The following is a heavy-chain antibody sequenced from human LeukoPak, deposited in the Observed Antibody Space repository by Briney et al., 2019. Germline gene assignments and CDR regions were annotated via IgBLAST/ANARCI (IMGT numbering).Heavy chain of an antibody. CDR2: INPGGGGA. CDR1: GYTFTTYY. CDR3: ARRRVDGYNYYFDF. Sequence: GASVKVSCKASGYTFTTYYMHCVRQAPGQGLEWMGLINPGGGGATSAQKFQGRFTMTRDTSTSTVYMELSSLTSDDTAVYYCARRRVDGYNYYFDFWGQGTLVTVSS. V-gene: IGHV1-46*01. D-gene: IGHD5-24*01. J-gene: IGHJ4*02.